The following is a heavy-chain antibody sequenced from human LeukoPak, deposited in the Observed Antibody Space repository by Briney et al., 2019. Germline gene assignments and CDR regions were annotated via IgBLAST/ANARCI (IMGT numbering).Heavy chain of an antibody. J-gene: IGHJ4*02. V-gene: IGHV4-39*02. CDR1: GGSISSSSYY. CDR3: AREWLQSGVYFDY. Sequence: PSETLSLTCTVSGGSISSSSYYWGWIRQPPGKGLEWIGSIYYSGSTYYNPSLKSRVTISVDTSKNQFSLKLSSVTAADTAVYYCAREWLQSGVYFDYWGQGTLVTVSP. CDR2: IYYSGST. D-gene: IGHD5-24*01.